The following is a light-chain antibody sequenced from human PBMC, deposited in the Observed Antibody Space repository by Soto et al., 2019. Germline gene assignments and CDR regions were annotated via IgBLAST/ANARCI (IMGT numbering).Light chain of an antibody. J-gene: IGKJ4*01. CDR3: QQYGRSLLT. Sequence: EIVLTQSPGTLSLSPGERATLSCRASQSVSSSYLAWYQQKPGQAPRLLIYGASSRATGIPDWFSGSGSGTDFTLTISLLEPEDFAVYYCQQYGRSLLTFGGGTKVDIK. V-gene: IGKV3-20*01. CDR2: GAS. CDR1: QSVSSSY.